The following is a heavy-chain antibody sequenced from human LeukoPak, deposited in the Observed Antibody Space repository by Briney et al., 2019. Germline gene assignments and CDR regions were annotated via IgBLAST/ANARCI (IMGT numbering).Heavy chain of an antibody. Sequence: GGSLRLSCAASGFTVSSNYMSWVRQAPGKGLEWVSVIYSGGSTYYADSVKGRFTISRDNAKNSLYLQMNSLRAEDTAVYYCARDSSFGGSGSYLGDYWGQGTLVTVSS. D-gene: IGHD3-10*01. CDR1: GFTVSSNY. J-gene: IGHJ4*02. CDR2: IYSGGST. CDR3: ARDSSFGGSGSYLGDY. V-gene: IGHV3-53*01.